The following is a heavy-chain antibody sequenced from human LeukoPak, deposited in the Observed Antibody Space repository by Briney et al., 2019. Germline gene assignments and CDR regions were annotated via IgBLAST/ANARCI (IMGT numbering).Heavy chain of an antibody. V-gene: IGHV4-59*01. J-gene: IGHJ4*02. CDR1: GGSISSYY. Sequence: SETLSLXCTVSGGSISSYYWSWIRQPPGKGLEWIGYIYYSGSTIYNPSLKSRVTISVDTSKNQFSLNLSSVTAADTAVYYCARVIAADPKRGGGKLFDYWGQGTLVTVSS. D-gene: IGHD6-13*01. CDR3: ARVIAADPKRGGGKLFDY. CDR2: IYYSGST.